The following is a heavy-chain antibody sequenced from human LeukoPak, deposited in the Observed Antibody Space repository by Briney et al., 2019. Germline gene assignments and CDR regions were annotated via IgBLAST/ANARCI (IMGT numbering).Heavy chain of an antibody. V-gene: IGHV1-2*02. CDR3: AKDGGGWFDP. CDR2: INPNSGDT. J-gene: IGHJ5*02. CDR1: GYTFTGYY. D-gene: IGHD3-16*01. Sequence: ASVKVSCKASGYTFTGYYLHWVRQAPGQGLEWMGWINPNSGDTDYAQKFQGRVTMTRDTSISTAYKELSRLKSDDTAVYYCAKDGGGWFDPWGQGTLVTVSS.